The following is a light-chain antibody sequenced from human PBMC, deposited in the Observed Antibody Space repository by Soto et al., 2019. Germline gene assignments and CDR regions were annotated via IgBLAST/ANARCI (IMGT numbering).Light chain of an antibody. CDR2: AAS. J-gene: IGKJ2*01. Sequence: EIVLTQSPGTLSLSPGEIATLSCRASQSVYTNYLAGYQQKPGQAPRLLTYAASRGATGIPDRFSGSGSDTDFTLTISRLEPEDFALYYCQHHGSSPSVYTFGQGPKLEIK. CDR1: QSVYTNY. V-gene: IGKV3-20*01. CDR3: QHHGSSPSVYT.